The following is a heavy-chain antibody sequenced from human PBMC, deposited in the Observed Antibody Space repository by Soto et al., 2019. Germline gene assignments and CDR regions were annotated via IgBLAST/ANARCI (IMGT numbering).Heavy chain of an antibody. J-gene: IGHJ4*02. CDR2: ISVYNGNT. CDR1: GYTFNSYG. D-gene: IGHD2-8*01. V-gene: IGHV1-18*01. CDR3: ARDGRNGGYFDY. Sequence: ASVKVSCKASGYTFNSYGISWVRQAPGQGLEWMGWISVYNGNTNYAQKVQGRVAMTTDTSTSTAYMELRSLRSDDTAVYYCARDGRNGGYFDYWGQGTVVTVSS.